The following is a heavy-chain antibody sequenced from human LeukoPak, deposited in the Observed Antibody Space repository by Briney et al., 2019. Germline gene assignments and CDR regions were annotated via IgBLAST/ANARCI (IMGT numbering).Heavy chain of an antibody. CDR1: GFTLSNYA. CDR3: ARDAGFYHSSGYYLY. V-gene: IGHV3-30-3*01. D-gene: IGHD3-22*01. J-gene: IGHJ4*02. CDR2: ISYDGSNK. Sequence: QSGGSLRLSCTASGFTLSNYAMHWVRQAPGKGLEWVAVISYDGSNKFYADSVKGRLTISRDNSKNTLYLQMNSLRAEDTAVYYCARDAGFYHSSGYYLYWGQGTLVTVSS.